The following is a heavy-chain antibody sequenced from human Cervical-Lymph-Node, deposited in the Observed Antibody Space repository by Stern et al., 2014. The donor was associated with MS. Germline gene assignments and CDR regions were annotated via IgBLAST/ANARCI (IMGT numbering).Heavy chain of an antibody. D-gene: IGHD2-8*02. CDR3: AKHACTGAACPFDL. V-gene: IGHV4-39*01. CDR1: GDSISSYTHY. Sequence: QVQLQESGPGLVKPSETLSLTCAVSGDSISSYTHYWAWIRQPPGKGLEWIGSVYYSGATSYNPSLKSPVTISVDTSKNPFSRGLTSVPAADTAVYYCAKHACTGAACPFDLWGQGTLVTVSS. CDR2: VYYSGAT. J-gene: IGHJ4*02.